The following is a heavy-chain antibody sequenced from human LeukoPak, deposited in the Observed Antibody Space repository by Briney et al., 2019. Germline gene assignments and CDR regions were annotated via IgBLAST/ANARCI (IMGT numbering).Heavy chain of an antibody. J-gene: IGHJ4*02. Sequence: NPSETLSLTCTVSGVSISSFCWSWIRQPATKGLEWIGRVCNSGNTNYNPSLRSRVIMSIDTSKNQLSLDLSSVTAADTAVYHCARGEAVPAAMGDLFDYWGQGTLVTVSS. CDR3: ARGEAVPAAMGDLFDY. CDR1: GVSISSFC. V-gene: IGHV4-4*07. D-gene: IGHD2-2*01. CDR2: VCNSGNT.